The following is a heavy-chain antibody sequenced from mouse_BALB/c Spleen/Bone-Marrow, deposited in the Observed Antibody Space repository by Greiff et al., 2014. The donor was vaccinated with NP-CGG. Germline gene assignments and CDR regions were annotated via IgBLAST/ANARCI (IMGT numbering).Heavy chain of an antibody. D-gene: IGHD4-1*01. J-gene: IGHJ4*01. Sequence: QVHVKQSGPGLVAPSQSLSITCTVSGFSLTGYGVNWVRQPPGKGLEWLGMIWGDGSTDYNSALKSRLSISTDNSKSQVFLKMNSLQTDDTARYYCARELGHYAMDYWGQGTSVTVSS. V-gene: IGHV2-6-7*01. CDR2: IWGDGST. CDR3: ARELGHYAMDY. CDR1: GFSLTGYG.